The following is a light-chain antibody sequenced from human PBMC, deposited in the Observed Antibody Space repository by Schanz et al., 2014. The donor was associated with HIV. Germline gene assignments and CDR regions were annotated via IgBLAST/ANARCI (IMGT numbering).Light chain of an antibody. CDR1: QSVSSSY. V-gene: IGKV3-20*01. CDR3: QQSGDSGGT. J-gene: IGKJ4*01. CDR2: GAS. Sequence: EIVLTQSPGTLSLSPGERATLSCRASQSVSSSYFAWYQQKPGQAPRLLIYGASSRATGIPDRFSGSGSGTDFTLTISRLEPEDFAVYYCQQSGDSGGTFGGGTKVDMK.